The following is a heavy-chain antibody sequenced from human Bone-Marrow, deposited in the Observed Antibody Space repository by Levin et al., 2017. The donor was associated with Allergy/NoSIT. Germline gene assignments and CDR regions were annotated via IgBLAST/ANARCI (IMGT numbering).Heavy chain of an antibody. CDR3: ARGGGDYLYSWFDS. CDR2: FYHGETT. J-gene: IGHJ5*01. CDR1: GYSISSGFY. D-gene: IGHD2-21*02. Sequence: PSETLSLTCVVSGYSISSGFYWGWIRQAPGRGLEWIGSFYHGETTYYNPSLQSRLSISVDTAQNQFSLKLTSLTAADTAVYYCARGGGDYLYSWFDSWGQGALVTVSS. V-gene: IGHV4-38-2*01.